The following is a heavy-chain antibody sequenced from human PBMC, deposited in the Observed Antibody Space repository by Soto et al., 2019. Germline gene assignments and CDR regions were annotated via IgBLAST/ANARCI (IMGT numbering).Heavy chain of an antibody. D-gene: IGHD5-12*01. Sequence: EVQLVESGGGLVKPGGSLRLSCAASGFTFSSYSMNWVRQAPGKGLEWVSSISSSSSYIYYADSVKGRFTISRDNAKNSLYLQMNSLRAEDTAVYYGARDRGYSGYERGYWGQGTLVTVSS. J-gene: IGHJ4*02. CDR2: ISSSSSYI. CDR3: ARDRGYSGYERGY. CDR1: GFTFSSYS. V-gene: IGHV3-21*01.